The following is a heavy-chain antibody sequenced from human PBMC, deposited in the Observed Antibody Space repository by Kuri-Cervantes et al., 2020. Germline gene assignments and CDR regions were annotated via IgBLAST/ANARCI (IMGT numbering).Heavy chain of an antibody. Sequence: ASVKVSCKASGGTFSSYAIGWVRQAPGKGLEWMGGFDPEDGETIYAQKFQGRVTMTEDTSTDTAYMELSSLRSEDTAVYYCATDVGYCSGGSCSLGGWFDYWGQGTLVTVSS. CDR1: GGTFSSYA. CDR3: ATDVGYCSGGSCSLGGWFDY. CDR2: FDPEDGET. D-gene: IGHD2-15*01. V-gene: IGHV1-24*01. J-gene: IGHJ4*02.